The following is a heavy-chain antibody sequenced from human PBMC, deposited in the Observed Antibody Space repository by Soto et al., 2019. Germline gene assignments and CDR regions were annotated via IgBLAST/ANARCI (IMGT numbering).Heavy chain of an antibody. CDR1: ALTFSTYS. CDR2: ISSSSSSI. Sequence: EVQLVESGGGLVKPGGSLRLSCAASALTFSTYSMYWVRQAPGKGLEWVSSISSSSSSIYYADSVRGRFTISRDNAKNSRYLQMNSLRAEDTAMYYCAKDNGYDAATLDYWGQGTLVTVSS. CDR3: AKDNGYDAATLDY. D-gene: IGHD5-12*01. V-gene: IGHV3-21*01. J-gene: IGHJ4*02.